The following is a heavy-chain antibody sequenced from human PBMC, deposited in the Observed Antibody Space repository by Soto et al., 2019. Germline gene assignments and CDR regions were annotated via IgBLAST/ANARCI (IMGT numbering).Heavy chain of an antibody. V-gene: IGHV2-70*11. D-gene: IGHD6-13*01. CDR3: ARIPGYSSSWFSDAFDI. J-gene: IGHJ3*02. CDR1: GFSLSASGMC. CDR2: IDWDDDK. Sequence: SGPTLVNPTQTLTLTCTFSGFSLSASGMCVSWIRQPPGKALEWLARIDWDDDKYYSTSLKTRLTISKDTSKNQVVLTMTNMDPVDTATYYCARIPGYSSSWFSDAFDIWGQGTMVTVS.